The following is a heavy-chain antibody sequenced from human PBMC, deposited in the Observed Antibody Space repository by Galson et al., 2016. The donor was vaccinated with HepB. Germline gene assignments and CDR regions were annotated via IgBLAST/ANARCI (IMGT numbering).Heavy chain of an antibody. CDR2: IYFSGST. V-gene: IGHV4-31*03. CDR1: SAFISSGGYY. Sequence: TLSLTCTVSSAFISSGGYYWSWIRQHPGKGLEWIGHIYFSGSTTSHASLKSRLTITVDTSKNQFSLKLNSVTAADTAVYYCARLTFYHYFDYWGQGTLVTVSS. D-gene: IGHD2/OR15-2a*01. J-gene: IGHJ4*02. CDR3: ARLTFYHYFDY.